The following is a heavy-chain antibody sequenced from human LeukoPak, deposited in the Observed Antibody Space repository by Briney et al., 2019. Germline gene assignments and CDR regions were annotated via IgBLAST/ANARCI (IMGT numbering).Heavy chain of an antibody. V-gene: IGHV4-61*02. Sequence: SQTLSLTCTVSGGSISSDSYYWNWIRQPAGKGLEWIGRRYASGSTNYNPSLKSRVTISVDTSKNQFSLKLSSVTAADTAVYYCARGPRWGLLWRAFDIWGQGTMVTVSS. CDR3: ARGPRWGLLWRAFDI. CDR1: GGSISSDSYY. CDR2: RYASGST. J-gene: IGHJ3*02. D-gene: IGHD1-26*01.